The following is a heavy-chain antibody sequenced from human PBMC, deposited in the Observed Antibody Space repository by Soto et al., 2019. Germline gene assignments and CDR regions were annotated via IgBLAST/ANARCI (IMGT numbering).Heavy chain of an antibody. V-gene: IGHV4-34*01. Sequence: QVQLQQWGAGLLKPSETLSLTCAVYGGSFSGYYWSWIRQPPGKGLEWIGEINHSGSTNYNPSLKXXXXXXXXXXXXXXXXXXXXXXXXXXXXXXXXXXXXXXXGLDYWGQGTLVTVSS. CDR2: INHSGST. CDR3: XXXXXXXXGLDY. CDR1: GGSFSGYY. J-gene: IGHJ4*02.